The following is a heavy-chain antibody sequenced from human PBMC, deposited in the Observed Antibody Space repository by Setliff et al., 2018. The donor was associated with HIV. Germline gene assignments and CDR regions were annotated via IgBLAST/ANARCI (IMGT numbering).Heavy chain of an antibody. CDR3: ARRDSSGLFDY. Sequence: PSETLSLTCTVSGGSINSYYWSWIRQPPGKGLEWIGYIYTSGSTNYNPSLKSRVTISVDTSKNQFSLKLSSVTAADTAVYYCARRDSSGLFDYWGQGTLVTVS. V-gene: IGHV4-4*08. CDR1: GGSINSYY. CDR2: IYTSGST. J-gene: IGHJ4*02. D-gene: IGHD6-19*01.